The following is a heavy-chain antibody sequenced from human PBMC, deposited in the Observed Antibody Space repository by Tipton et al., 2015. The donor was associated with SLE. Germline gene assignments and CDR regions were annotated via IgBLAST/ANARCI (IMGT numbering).Heavy chain of an antibody. Sequence: LRLSCTVSRGSISSYYWSWIRQPPGQGLEWIGHVFYNGETNYNPSLKGRVTISLDTAKNQFSLRLSSVTAADTAVYFCARHHSLLRRFDPWGQGTLVTVSS. V-gene: IGHV4-59*08. CDR3: ARHHSLLRRFDP. J-gene: IGHJ5*02. CDR1: RGSISSYY. D-gene: IGHD5-12*01. CDR2: VFYNGET.